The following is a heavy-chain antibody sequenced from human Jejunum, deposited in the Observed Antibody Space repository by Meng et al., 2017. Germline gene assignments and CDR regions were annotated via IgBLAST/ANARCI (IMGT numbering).Heavy chain of an antibody. Sequence: EVGLVESGVGLVQPGGSLRLSCTASGFTFNNYYISWVRQAPGKGLEWVANINQDASEKNFVDSVKGRFTIFRDNVKNSVYLQMDSLRVEDTAVYYCARDSQGPRTWGQGTLVTVSS. CDR3: ARDSQGPRT. CDR1: GFTFNNYY. V-gene: IGHV3-7*01. J-gene: IGHJ5*02. CDR2: INQDASEK.